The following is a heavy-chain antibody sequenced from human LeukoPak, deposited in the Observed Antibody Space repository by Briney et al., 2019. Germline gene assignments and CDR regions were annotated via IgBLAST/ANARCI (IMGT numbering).Heavy chain of an antibody. CDR2: VYHSGST. CDR3: ARWGFYYDRSGYGMDV. J-gene: IGHJ6*02. D-gene: IGHD3-22*01. Sequence: SETLSLTCNVSGYSISSGFYWGWIRPSPGKGLEWIGSVYHSGSTYYNPSLKSRVTISVDTSNNQFSLKLSSVTAADTAIYYCARWGFYYDRSGYGMDVWGQGTTVTVSS. CDR1: GYSISSGFY. V-gene: IGHV4-38-2*02.